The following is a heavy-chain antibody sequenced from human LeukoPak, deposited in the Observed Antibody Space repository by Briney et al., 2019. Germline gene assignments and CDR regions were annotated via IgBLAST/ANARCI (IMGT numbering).Heavy chain of an antibody. Sequence: SETLSLTCAVYGGSFSGYYWSWIRQPPGKGLEWIGEINHSGSTNYSPSLKSRVTISVDTSKNQFSLKLSSVTAADTAVYYCARVRSSCRRCVDYWGQGTLLNVSS. CDR2: INHSGST. J-gene: IGHJ4*02. CDR3: ARVRSSCRRCVDY. V-gene: IGHV4-34*01. CDR1: GGSFSGYY. D-gene: IGHD6-13*01.